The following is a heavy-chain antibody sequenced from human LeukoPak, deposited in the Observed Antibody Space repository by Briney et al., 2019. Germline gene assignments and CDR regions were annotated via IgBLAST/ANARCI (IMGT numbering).Heavy chain of an antibody. V-gene: IGHV4-34*01. Sequence: PGGSLRLSCAASGFTFSSYEMNWVRQPPGKGLEWIGEINHSGSTNYNPSLKSRVTISVDTSKNQFSLKLSSVTAADTAVYYCARSGATVTTRWFDPWGQGTLVTVSS. CDR1: GFTFSSYE. CDR2: INHSGST. D-gene: IGHD4-17*01. J-gene: IGHJ5*02. CDR3: ARSGATVTTRWFDP.